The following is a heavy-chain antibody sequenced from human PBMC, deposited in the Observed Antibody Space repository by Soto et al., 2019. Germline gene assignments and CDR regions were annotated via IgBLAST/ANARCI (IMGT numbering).Heavy chain of an antibody. J-gene: IGHJ5*02. CDR3: ARAGEQLVQTDNWFEP. Sequence: GGSLRLSCAASGFTFSDYYMSCIRQGPGKGLEWVSYISSSSSYTNCADSVKGRFTISRDNEKNSLYLQMNSLRAEDTAVYYCARAGEQLVQTDNWFEPWGQGT. CDR1: GFTFSDYY. D-gene: IGHD6-13*01. CDR2: ISSSSSYT. V-gene: IGHV3-11*06.